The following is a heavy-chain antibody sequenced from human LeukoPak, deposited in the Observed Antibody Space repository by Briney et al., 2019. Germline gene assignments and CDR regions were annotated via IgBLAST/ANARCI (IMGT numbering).Heavy chain of an antibody. D-gene: IGHD3-22*01. CDR2: IYTSGST. V-gene: IGHV4-4*07. Sequence: SETLSLTCTVSGGSISSYYWSWIRQPAGKGLEWIGRIYTSGSTNYNPSLKSRVTMSVDTSKSQFSLKLSSVTAADTAVYYCARVKKDYYDSSGSYGMDVWGQGTTVTVSS. CDR1: GGSISSYY. CDR3: ARVKKDYYDSSGSYGMDV. J-gene: IGHJ6*02.